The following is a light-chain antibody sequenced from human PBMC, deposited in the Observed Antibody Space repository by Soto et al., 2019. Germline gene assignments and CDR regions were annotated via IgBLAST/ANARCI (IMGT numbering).Light chain of an antibody. CDR1: QDISNY. V-gene: IGKV1-9*01. CDR2: AAS. Sequence: DIQLTQSPSFLSASVGDRVTITCRASQDISNYLAWYQQKPGKAPRLLIYAASALQGGVPSSFSGSGSGTEFTLTISSLQPEDFATYYCQQLNSYPLSFGGGTKVDIK. CDR3: QQLNSYPLS. J-gene: IGKJ4*01.